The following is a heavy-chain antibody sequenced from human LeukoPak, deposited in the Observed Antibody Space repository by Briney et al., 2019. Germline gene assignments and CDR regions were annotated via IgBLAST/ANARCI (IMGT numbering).Heavy chain of an antibody. CDR3: ARHAYCGGDCYSPQGGIDY. Sequence: GGSLRLSCEASGFTFTNAWMNWVRQAPGKGLEWVSSISSSSSYIYYADSVKGRFTISRDNAKNSLYLQMNSLRAEDTAVYYCARHAYCGGDCYSPQGGIDYWGQGTLVTVSS. CDR1: GFTFTNAW. D-gene: IGHD2-21*02. V-gene: IGHV3-21*01. CDR2: ISSSSSYI. J-gene: IGHJ4*02.